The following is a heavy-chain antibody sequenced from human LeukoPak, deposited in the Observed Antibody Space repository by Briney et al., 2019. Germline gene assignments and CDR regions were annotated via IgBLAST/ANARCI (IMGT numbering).Heavy chain of an antibody. V-gene: IGHV3-30*07. Sequence: GRSLRLSCAASGFTFSSYAMHWVRQAPGKGLEWVAVISYDGSNKYYADSVKGRFTISRDNSKNTLYLQMNSLRAEDTAVYYCAKDQGVDWGQGTLVTVSS. J-gene: IGHJ4*02. CDR3: AKDQGVD. D-gene: IGHD3-3*01. CDR2: ISYDGSNK. CDR1: GFTFSSYA.